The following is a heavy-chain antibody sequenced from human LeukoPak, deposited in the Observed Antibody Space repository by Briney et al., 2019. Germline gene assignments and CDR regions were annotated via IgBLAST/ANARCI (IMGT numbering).Heavy chain of an antibody. D-gene: IGHD3-22*01. CDR3: AREYYHDSSGYYEVVDY. J-gene: IGHJ4*02. CDR1: GGTFSSYA. CDR2: IIPIFGTA. V-gene: IGHV1-69*01. Sequence: GSSVKVSCKASGGTFSSYAISWVRQAPGPGLEWMGGIIPIFGTANYAQKFQGRVTITADESTSTAYMELSSLRSEDTAVYYCAREYYHDSSGYYEVVDYWGQGTLVTVSS.